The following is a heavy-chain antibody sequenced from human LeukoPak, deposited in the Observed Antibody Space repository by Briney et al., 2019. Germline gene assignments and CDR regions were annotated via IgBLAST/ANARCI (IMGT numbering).Heavy chain of an antibody. Sequence: PSETLSLTCTVSGGSISSYYWSWIRQPPGKGLEWIGYIYYSGSTNYNPSLKSRVTISVDTSKNQFSLKLSPVTAADTAVYYCARCGTYYDFWSGYYYRENNWFDPWGQGTLVTVSS. CDR1: GGSISSYY. CDR3: ARCGTYYDFWSGYYYRENNWFDP. J-gene: IGHJ5*02. V-gene: IGHV4-59*01. CDR2: IYYSGST. D-gene: IGHD3-3*01.